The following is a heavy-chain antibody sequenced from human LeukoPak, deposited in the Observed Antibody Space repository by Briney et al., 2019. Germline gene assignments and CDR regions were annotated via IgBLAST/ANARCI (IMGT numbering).Heavy chain of an antibody. D-gene: IGHD3-10*01. CDR1: GYTFTIYG. CDR3: AREGYYGSGSYYPDWFDP. Sequence: ASVTVSCMASGYTFTIYGISWVRQAPGQGLEWMGWISAYNGNTNYAQKLQGRVTMTTDTSTSTAYMELRSLRSDDAAVYYCAREGYYGSGSYYPDWFDPWGQGTLVTVSS. V-gene: IGHV1-18*04. J-gene: IGHJ5*02. CDR2: ISAYNGNT.